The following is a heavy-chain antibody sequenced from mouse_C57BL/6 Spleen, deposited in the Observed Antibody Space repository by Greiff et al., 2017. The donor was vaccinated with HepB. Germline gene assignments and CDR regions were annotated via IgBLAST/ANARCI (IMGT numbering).Heavy chain of an antibody. CDR2: INPYNGDT. J-gene: IGHJ2*01. D-gene: IGHD1-2*01. V-gene: IGHV1-20*01. CDR3: ARSIHYYDFDY. Sequence: EVQLKESGPELVKPGDSVKISCKASGYSFTGYFMNWVMQSHGKSLEWIGRINPYNGDTFYNQKFKGKATLTVDKSSSTAHMELRSLTSEDSAVYYCARSIHYYDFDYWGQGTTLTVSS. CDR1: GYSFTGYF.